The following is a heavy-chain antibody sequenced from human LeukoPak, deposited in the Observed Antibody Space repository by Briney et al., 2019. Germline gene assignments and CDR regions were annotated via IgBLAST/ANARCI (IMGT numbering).Heavy chain of an antibody. V-gene: IGHV4-59*01. Sequence: SETLSLTCTVSGGSISSYYWSWIRQPPGKGLEWIGYIYYSGSTNYNPSLKSRVTISVDTSKNQFSLKLSSVTAADTAVYYCARGPICSGYYPDYWGQGTLVTVSS. CDR2: IYYSGST. CDR3: ARGPICSGYYPDY. CDR1: GGSISSYY. J-gene: IGHJ4*02. D-gene: IGHD3-22*01.